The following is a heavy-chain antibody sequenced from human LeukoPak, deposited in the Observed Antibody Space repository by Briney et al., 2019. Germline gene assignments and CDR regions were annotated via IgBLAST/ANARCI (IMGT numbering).Heavy chain of an antibody. CDR3: ALESAGTLRY. CDR2: IYSGVKT. CDR1: GFTVSNNY. J-gene: IGHJ4*02. Sequence: PGGSLRLSCAASGFTVSNNYMSWVRQAPGKGLEWVSVIYSGVKTHYADPVKGRFTISGDNSRNTLHLQMNSLRAEDTAVYYCALESAGTLRYWGQGTLVTVSS. V-gene: IGHV3-66*01. D-gene: IGHD6-13*01.